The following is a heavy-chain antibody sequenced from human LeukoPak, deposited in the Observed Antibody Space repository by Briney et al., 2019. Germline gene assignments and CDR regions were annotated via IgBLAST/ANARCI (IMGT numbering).Heavy chain of an antibody. CDR2: IHPRSGGT. CDR1: GYTFTSYG. Sequence: ASVKVSCKASGYTFTSYGISWVRQAPGQGLEWMGWIHPRSGGTRYAQKFQGRVTMARDTSISTVYMDLSSLGSDDTAVYYCARDGEYGTGSYYRGSFDYWGQGILVTVSS. CDR3: ARDGEYGTGSYYRGSFDY. J-gene: IGHJ4*02. V-gene: IGHV1-2*02. D-gene: IGHD3-10*01.